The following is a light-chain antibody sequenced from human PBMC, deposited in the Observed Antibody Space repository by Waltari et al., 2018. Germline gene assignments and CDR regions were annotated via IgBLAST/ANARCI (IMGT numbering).Light chain of an antibody. CDR1: RSVGTH. CDR2: AAS. Sequence: EVVMTQSPATLSVSPGESATLSCRASRSVGTHVVRYQQRPGRPPRPLIYAASIRATDTPARFRGSGSGTEFSLTISSLQSEDFAVYYCQQFNDWPRTFGQGTRVEI. CDR3: QQFNDWPRT. J-gene: IGKJ1*01. V-gene: IGKV3-15*01.